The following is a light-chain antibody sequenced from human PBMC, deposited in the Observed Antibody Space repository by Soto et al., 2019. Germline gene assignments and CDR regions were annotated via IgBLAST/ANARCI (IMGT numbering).Light chain of an antibody. CDR2: VAS. V-gene: IGKV3-15*01. J-gene: IGKJ2*01. CDR1: QSVNQK. CDR3: QQFNNWPHT. Sequence: EIVLTQSPATLSVSPGERATLSCRASQSVNQKLGWYQQKPGQAPRLLIYVASCRATGIPARFSGSGSGTEYTLTLSNLQAEDFAVYYCQQFNNWPHTFGQGTRLEIK.